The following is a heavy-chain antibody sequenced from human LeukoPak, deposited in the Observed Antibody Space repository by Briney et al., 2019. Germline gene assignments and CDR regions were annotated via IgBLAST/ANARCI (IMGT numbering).Heavy chain of an antibody. D-gene: IGHD6-19*01. CDR1: GFTVSSNY. CDR2: IYSGGST. CDR3: ARDRVSSGWDRDGFDY. J-gene: IGHJ4*02. Sequence: GGSLRLSCAASGFTVSSNYMSWVRQAPGKGLEWVSVIYSGGSTYYADSVKGRFTISRDNSKNTLYLQMNSLRAEDTAVYYCARDRVSSGWDRDGFDYWSQGTLVTVSS. V-gene: IGHV3-53*01.